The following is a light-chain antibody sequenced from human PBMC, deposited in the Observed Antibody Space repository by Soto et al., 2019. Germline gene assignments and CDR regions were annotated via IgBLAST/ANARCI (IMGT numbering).Light chain of an antibody. CDR2: DVS. CDR1: SSDVGGYNY. V-gene: IGLV2-11*01. J-gene: IGLJ2*01. CDR3: CSYAGSYTVV. Sequence: QSVLTQPRSVSGSPGQSVTISCTGTSSDVGGYNYVSWYQQHPGKAPKVMIYDVSKRPSGVPDRFSGSKSGNTSSLTISGLQAEDEADYYCCSYAGSYTVVFGGGTMLTVL.